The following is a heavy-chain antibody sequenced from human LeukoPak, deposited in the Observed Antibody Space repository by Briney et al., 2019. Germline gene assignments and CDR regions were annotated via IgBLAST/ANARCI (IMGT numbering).Heavy chain of an antibody. CDR2: IGGNGDST. D-gene: IGHD3-16*01. V-gene: IGHV3-23*01. CDR3: AKGRRVMGWYFDL. CDR1: GFTFSSYA. Sequence: GGSLRLSCAASGFTFSSYAMSWVRQAPGKGLEWVSAIGGNGDSTYYADSVKGRFTISRDNSKNTLYLQMNSLRAEDTAVYYCAKGRRVMGWYFDLWGRGTLVTVSS. J-gene: IGHJ2*01.